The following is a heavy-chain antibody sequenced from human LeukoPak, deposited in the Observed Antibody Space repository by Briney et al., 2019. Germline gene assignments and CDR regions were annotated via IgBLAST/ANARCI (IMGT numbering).Heavy chain of an antibody. J-gene: IGHJ3*02. Sequence: PGGSLRLSCAASGFTFSSYSMNWVRQAPGKGLEWVSSISSSSSYIYYADSVKGRFTISRDNAKNSLYLQMNSLRAEDTAVYFCATDQKEEGSGWYIGERDAFDIWGQGTMVTVSS. CDR1: GFTFSSYS. V-gene: IGHV3-21*01. CDR3: ATDQKEEGSGWYIGERDAFDI. CDR2: ISSSSSYI. D-gene: IGHD6-19*01.